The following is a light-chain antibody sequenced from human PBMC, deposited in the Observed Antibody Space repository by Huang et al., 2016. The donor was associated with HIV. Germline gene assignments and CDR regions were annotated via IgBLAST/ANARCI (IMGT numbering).Light chain of an antibody. J-gene: IGKJ4*01. Sequence: IQMTQSPSSVSASVGDRVTVTCRASQDISNWLAWYQQKPGQAPKLLIYAASTLQRGVPARFRGSGSWTDFTLTISSLQPEDFATYYCQQANSFPLTFGGGTEVEIK. V-gene: IGKV1-12*01. CDR2: AAS. CDR3: QQANSFPLT. CDR1: QDISNW.